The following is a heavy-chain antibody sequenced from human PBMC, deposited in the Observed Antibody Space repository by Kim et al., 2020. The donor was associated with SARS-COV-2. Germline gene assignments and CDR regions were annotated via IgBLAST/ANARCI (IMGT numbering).Heavy chain of an antibody. J-gene: IGHJ4*02. Sequence: GGSLRLSCAASGFTFSSYGMHWVRQAPGKGLEWVAVIWYDGSNKYYADSVKGRFTISRDNSKNTLYLQMNSLRAEDTAVYYCAKGGYVAVAGTAFDYWGQGTLVP. CDR3: AKGGYVAVAGTAFDY. CDR2: IWYDGSNK. D-gene: IGHD6-19*01. V-gene: IGHV3-33*06. CDR1: GFTFSSYG.